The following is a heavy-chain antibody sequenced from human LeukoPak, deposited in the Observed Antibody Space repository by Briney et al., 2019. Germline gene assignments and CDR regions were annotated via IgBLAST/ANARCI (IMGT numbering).Heavy chain of an antibody. J-gene: IGHJ4*02. CDR3: ARRPLVGGIDS. CDR2: MNHHGNT. D-gene: IGHD1-26*01. CDR1: GGSISSHY. Sequence: SETLSPTCTVSGGSISSHYWSWIRPPPGKGLEWIGEMNHHGNTNYNPSLKSRVTISVDTSKNQFSLRLSAVTAADTAVYYCARRPLVGGIDSWGQGALVTVSS. V-gene: IGHV4-34*01.